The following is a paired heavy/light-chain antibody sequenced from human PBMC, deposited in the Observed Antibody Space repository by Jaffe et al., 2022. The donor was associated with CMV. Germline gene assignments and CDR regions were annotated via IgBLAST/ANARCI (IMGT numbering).Light chain of an antibody. V-gene: IGKV1-33*01. CDR1: QHISNH. CDR3: QHYSNLPPT. CDR2: DAS. J-gene: IGKJ1*01. Sequence: DIQMTQSPSSLSASVGDRVTITCQAGQHISNHLNWYQQKPGKAPKLLIYDASNLKTGVPSRFSGSGSGSDFTFTISSLQPEDIATYYCQHYSNLPPTFGQGTKVEIK.
Heavy chain of an antibody. Sequence: QVQLVQSGAEVKRPGASVKVSCKASGYTFTSFYMHWVRQAPGQGLEWMGLINPNVGATRYAQKFQGRVTMTRDTSTSTVYLELSSLRSEDTAVYYCARDERYYYDSRGYSATPSDYWGQGTLVTVSS. CDR1: GYTFTSFY. J-gene: IGHJ4*02. CDR2: INPNVGAT. V-gene: IGHV1-46*01. CDR3: ARDERYYYDSRGYSATPSDY. D-gene: IGHD3-22*01.